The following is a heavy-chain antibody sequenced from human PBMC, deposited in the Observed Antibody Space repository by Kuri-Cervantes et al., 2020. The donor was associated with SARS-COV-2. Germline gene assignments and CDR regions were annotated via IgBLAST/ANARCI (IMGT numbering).Heavy chain of an antibody. V-gene: IGHV3-73*01. D-gene: IGHD7-27*01. Sequence: GESLKISCAASGFTFSGSAMHWVRQASGKGLEWVGRIRSKANSYATAYAASVKGRFTISRDDSKNTLYLQMNSLKTEDTAVYYCTTDQILGMQAFDIWGQGTMVTVSS. CDR2: IRSKANSYAT. J-gene: IGHJ3*02. CDR3: TTDQILGMQAFDI. CDR1: GFTFSGSA.